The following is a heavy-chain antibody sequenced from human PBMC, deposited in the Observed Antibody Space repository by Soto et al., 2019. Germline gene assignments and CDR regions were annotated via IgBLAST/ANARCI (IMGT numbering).Heavy chain of an antibody. CDR3: AREIVLRFLEWLPPHGMDV. CDR2: ISYDGSNK. D-gene: IGHD3-3*01. CDR1: GFTFSSYA. J-gene: IGHJ6*02. V-gene: IGHV3-30-3*01. Sequence: PGGSLRLSCAASGFTFSSYAMHWVRQAPGKGLEWVAVISYDGSNKYYADSVKGRFTISRDNSKNTLYLQMNSLRAEDTAVYYCAREIVLRFLEWLPPHGMDVWGQGTTVTVS.